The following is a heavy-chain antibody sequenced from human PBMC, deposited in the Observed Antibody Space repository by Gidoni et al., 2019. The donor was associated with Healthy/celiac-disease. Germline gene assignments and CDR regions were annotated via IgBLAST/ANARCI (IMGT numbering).Heavy chain of an antibody. J-gene: IGHJ4*02. CDR1: GFTFSRYS. D-gene: IGHD1-26*01. CDR2: ISSSISYI. CDR3: ARVGSVSYSFDY. V-gene: IGHV3-21*01. Sequence: EVQLVESGGGLVKPGGSLRLSRADSGFTFSRYSMNWVRQAPGKGLEWVSSISSSISYIYYADSVKGRFTISRDNAKNSLYLQMSSLRAEDTAVYYCARVGSVSYSFDYWGQGTLVTVSS.